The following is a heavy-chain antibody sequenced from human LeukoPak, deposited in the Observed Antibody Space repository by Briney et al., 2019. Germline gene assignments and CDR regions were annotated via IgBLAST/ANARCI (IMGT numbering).Heavy chain of an antibody. CDR1: GGTFSSYA. CDR3: ARAYSSSWYWWYFDY. Sequence: ASVKVSCKASGGTFSSYAISWVRQAPGQGLEWMGGIIPIFDTANYAQKLQGRVTITADKSTSTAYMELSSLRYEDTAVYCCARAYSSSWYWWYFDYWVQGTLVTVSS. J-gene: IGHJ4*02. D-gene: IGHD6-13*01. CDR2: IIPIFDTA. V-gene: IGHV1-69*06.